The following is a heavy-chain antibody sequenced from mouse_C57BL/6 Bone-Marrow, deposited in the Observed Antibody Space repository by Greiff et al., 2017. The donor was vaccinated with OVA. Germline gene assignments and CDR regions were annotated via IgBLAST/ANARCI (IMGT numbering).Heavy chain of an antibody. Sequence: VMLVESGPGLVQPSQSLSITCTVSGFSLTSYGVHWVRQSPGKGLEWLGVIWSGGSTDYNAAFISRLSISKDNSKSQVFFKMNSLQADDTAIYYCASYPYAMDYWGQGTSVTVSS. CDR2: IWSGGST. D-gene: IGHD5-5*01. CDR1: GFSLTSYG. V-gene: IGHV2-2*01. J-gene: IGHJ4*01. CDR3: ASYPYAMDY.